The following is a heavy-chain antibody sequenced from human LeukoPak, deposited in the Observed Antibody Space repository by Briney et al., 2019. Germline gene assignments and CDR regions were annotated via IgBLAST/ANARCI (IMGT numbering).Heavy chain of an antibody. CDR2: ISGSGGST. J-gene: IGHJ3*02. V-gene: IGHV3-23*01. CDR1: GFTFSSYA. Sequence: PGGSLRLSCAASGFTFSSYAMHWVRQAPGKGLEWGSAISGSGGSTYYADSVKGRFTISRDNSKNTLYLQMNSLRAEDKAVYYCAKDRAYHYDSSGYYPEAFDIWGQGTMVTVSS. D-gene: IGHD3-22*01. CDR3: AKDRAYHYDSSGYYPEAFDI.